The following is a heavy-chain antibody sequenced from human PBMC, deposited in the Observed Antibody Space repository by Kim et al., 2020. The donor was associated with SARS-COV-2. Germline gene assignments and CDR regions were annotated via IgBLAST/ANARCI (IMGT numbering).Heavy chain of an antibody. J-gene: IGHJ4*02. V-gene: IGHV3-7*01. CDR1: GFTFGGFW. CDR2: IKPDGSEK. CDR3: ARALLGAMAY. Sequence: GGSLRLSCAASGFTFGGFWMNWVRQAPGKGLEWVAAIKPDGSEKYYVDSVKGRFTISRDNAKNSLCLQMNSLRAEDTALYYCARALLGAMAYWGQGTLVTVSS. D-gene: IGHD2-2*01.